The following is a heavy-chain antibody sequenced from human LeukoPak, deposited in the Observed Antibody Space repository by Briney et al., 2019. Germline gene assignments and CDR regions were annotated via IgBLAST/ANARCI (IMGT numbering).Heavy chain of an antibody. CDR3: ARDGFGTGSN. CDR2: IKQDGGEK. V-gene: IGHV3-7*03. Sequence: PGGSLRLSCAASGFTFSSHAMSWVRQAPGKGLEWVANIKQDGGEKNYVVSVKGRFIISRDNAKNSLYLQMNTLRADDTAVYYCARDGFGTGSNWGQGTLVTVSS. CDR1: GFTFSSHA. J-gene: IGHJ4*02. D-gene: IGHD3-16*01.